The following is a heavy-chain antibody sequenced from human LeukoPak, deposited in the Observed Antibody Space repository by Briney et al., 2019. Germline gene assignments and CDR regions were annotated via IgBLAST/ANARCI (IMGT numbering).Heavy chain of an antibody. Sequence: SETLSLTCTVSGGSISSYYWSWIRQPPGKGLEWIGYIYYSGSTNYNPSLKSRVTISVDTSKNQFSLKLSSVTAADTAVYYCAREQRVATTDYYYYSMDVWGKGTTVTISS. CDR2: IYYSGST. D-gene: IGHD5-12*01. J-gene: IGHJ6*03. CDR3: AREQRVATTDYYYYSMDV. V-gene: IGHV4-59*01. CDR1: GGSISSYY.